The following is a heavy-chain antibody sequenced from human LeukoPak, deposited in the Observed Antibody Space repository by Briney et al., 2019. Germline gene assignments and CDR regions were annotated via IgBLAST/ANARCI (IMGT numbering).Heavy chain of an antibody. J-gene: IGHJ4*02. CDR2: IYPGDSDT. CDR3: ATLPAYSGYDLWGYYFDY. V-gene: IGHV5-51*01. D-gene: IGHD5-12*01. CDR1: GYSFTSYW. Sequence: GESLKISCKGSGYSFTSYWIGWVRQMPGKGLGWMGIIYPGDSDTRYSPSFQGQVTISADKSISTAYLQWSSLKASDTAMYYCATLPAYSGYDLWGYYFDYWGQGTLVTVSS.